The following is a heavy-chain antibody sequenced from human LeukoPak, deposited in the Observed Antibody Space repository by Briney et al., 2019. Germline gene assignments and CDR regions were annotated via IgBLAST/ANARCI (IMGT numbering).Heavy chain of an antibody. J-gene: IGHJ4*02. CDR2: IYYSGST. CDR3: ATSRDYTMVRGVIITYFDY. D-gene: IGHD3-10*01. V-gene: IGHV4-39*01. CDR1: GGSISSSSYY. Sequence: SETLSLTCTVSGGSISSSSYYWGWIRRPPGKGLEWIGSIYYSGSTYYNPSLKSRVTISVDTSKNQFSLKLSSVTAVDTAVYYCATSRDYTMVRGVIITYFDYWGQGTLVTVSS.